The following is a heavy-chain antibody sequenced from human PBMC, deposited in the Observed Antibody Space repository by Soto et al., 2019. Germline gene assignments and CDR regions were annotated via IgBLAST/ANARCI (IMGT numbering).Heavy chain of an antibody. CDR2: IDPSRGSA. V-gene: IGHV1-46*01. D-gene: IGHD3-16*02. CDR1: GYTFINYY. Sequence: ASVKVSCKASGYTFINYYIHWVRQGPGQGLEWMGVIDPSRGSASYAQSFQARIAMTRDTSTSTVYMELSSLRSEDTAVYFCARDQVYVWGNYRYTADYWGEGTMVTV. J-gene: IGHJ4*02. CDR3: ARDQVYVWGNYRYTADY.